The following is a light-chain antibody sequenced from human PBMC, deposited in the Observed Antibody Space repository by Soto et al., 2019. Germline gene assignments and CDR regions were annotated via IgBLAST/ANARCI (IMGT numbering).Light chain of an antibody. Sequence: EIVLTQSPATLSLSPGERATLSCRASQSVSSYLAWYQQKPGQAPRLLIYDASNRATGIPARISGSGSGTDFTLTISSLEPEDFAIYYCQQRSNWPLTFGGGTKVEIK. CDR1: QSVSSY. CDR3: QQRSNWPLT. V-gene: IGKV3-11*01. J-gene: IGKJ4*01. CDR2: DAS.